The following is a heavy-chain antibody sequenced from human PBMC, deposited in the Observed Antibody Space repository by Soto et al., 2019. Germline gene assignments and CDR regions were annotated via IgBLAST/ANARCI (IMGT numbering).Heavy chain of an antibody. V-gene: IGHV4-59*01. CDR2: IYYSGST. Sequence: SEPLFLTCTVSVGSISSYYWRWIREPPGKGLEWIGYIYYSGSTNYNPSLKSRVTISVDTSKNQFSLKLSSVTAADTAVYYCARGGTTVYNWFDPWGQGTLVTVSS. CDR3: ARGGTTVYNWFDP. J-gene: IGHJ5*02. D-gene: IGHD4-17*01. CDR1: VGSISSYY.